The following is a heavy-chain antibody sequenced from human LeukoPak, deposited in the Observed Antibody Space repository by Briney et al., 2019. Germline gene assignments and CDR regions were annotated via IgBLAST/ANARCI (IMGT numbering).Heavy chain of an antibody. CDR3: AREPWSSSSQYYFDY. CDR2: IIPIFGTA. Sequence: SVKVSCKASGGTFSSYAISWVRQAPGQGLEWIGRIIPIFGTANYAQKFQGRVTITTDESTSTAYMELSSLRSEDTAVYYCAREPWSSSSQYYFDYWGQGTLVTVSS. V-gene: IGHV1-69*05. CDR1: GGTFSSYA. J-gene: IGHJ4*02. D-gene: IGHD6-6*01.